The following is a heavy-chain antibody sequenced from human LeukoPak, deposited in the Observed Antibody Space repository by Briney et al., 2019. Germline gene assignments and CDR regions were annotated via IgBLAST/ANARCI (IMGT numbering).Heavy chain of an antibody. CDR2: IYRGGSI. J-gene: IGHJ6*02. CDR3: TRVSVGRFGSRRYYYYYGMDV. D-gene: IGHD3-10*01. CDR1: GFTVSNNY. Sequence: GGSLRLSCAASGFTVSNNYMSWVRQPPGKGLEWVSVIYRGGSIYYADSVQGRFTISRDNSKNTLHLQMNSLRAEDTAVYYCTRVSVGRFGSRRYYYYYGMDVWGQGTTVTVS. V-gene: IGHV3-66*01.